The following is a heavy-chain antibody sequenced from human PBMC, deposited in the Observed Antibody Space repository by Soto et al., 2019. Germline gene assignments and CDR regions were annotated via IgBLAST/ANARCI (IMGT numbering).Heavy chain of an antibody. CDR2: ISYDGSNK. J-gene: IGHJ6*02. Sequence: HVQLVESGGGVVQPGRSLRLSCAASGFTFSSYALHWVRQAPGKGLEWVAVISYDGSNKYYADSVKGRFTISRDNSKNTLYLQMNSLRAEDTAVYYCARDKETAMGNYGMDVWGQGTTVTVSS. D-gene: IGHD5-18*01. CDR1: GFTFSSYA. V-gene: IGHV3-30-3*01. CDR3: ARDKETAMGNYGMDV.